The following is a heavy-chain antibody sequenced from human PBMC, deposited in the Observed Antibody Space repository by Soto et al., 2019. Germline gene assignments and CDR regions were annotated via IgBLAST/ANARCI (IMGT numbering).Heavy chain of an antibody. CDR3: ARDWVLTGYYGWFDP. V-gene: IGHV1-3*01. CDR1: GYTFTSYA. J-gene: IGHJ5*02. CDR2: INAGNGNT. D-gene: IGHD3-9*01. Sequence: ASVKVSCKASGYTFTSYAMHWVRQAPGQRLEWMGWINAGNGNTKYSQKFQGRVTITRDTSASTAYMELSSLRSEDTAVYYCARDWVLTGYYGWFDPWGQGTLVTVSS.